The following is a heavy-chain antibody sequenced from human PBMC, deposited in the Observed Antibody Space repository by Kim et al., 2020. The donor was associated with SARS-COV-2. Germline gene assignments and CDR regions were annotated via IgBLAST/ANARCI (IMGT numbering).Heavy chain of an antibody. Sequence: SVKVSCKASGGTFSSYAISWVRQAPGQGLEWMGGIIPIFGTANYAQKFQGRVTITADESTSTAYMELSSLRSEDTAVYYCARDHDGSPTIPRGDAFDIWGQGTMVTVSS. V-gene: IGHV1-69*13. D-gene: IGHD3-10*01. CDR2: IIPIFGTA. CDR3: ARDHDGSPTIPRGDAFDI. CDR1: GGTFSSYA. J-gene: IGHJ3*02.